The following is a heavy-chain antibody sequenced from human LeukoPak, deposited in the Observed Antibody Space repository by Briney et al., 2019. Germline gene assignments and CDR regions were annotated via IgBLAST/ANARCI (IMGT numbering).Heavy chain of an antibody. CDR3: ARGKVLLWFGESLDY. Sequence: GGSLRLSCAASGFSFSTYAMHWVRQAPGKGLEWVSSISSSSSYIYYADSVKGRFTISRDNAKSSLYLQMNSLRAEDTAVYYCARGKVLLWFGESLDYWGQGTLVTVSS. CDR2: ISSSSSYI. V-gene: IGHV3-21*01. CDR1: GFSFSTYA. D-gene: IGHD3-10*01. J-gene: IGHJ4*02.